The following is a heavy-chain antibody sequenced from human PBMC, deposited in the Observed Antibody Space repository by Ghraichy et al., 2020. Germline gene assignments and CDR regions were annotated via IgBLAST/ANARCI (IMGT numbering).Heavy chain of an antibody. CDR2: LGADGRST. Sequence: GGSLRLSCAVSEFTFDGYPMTWVRQAPGKGLEWVSTLGADGRSTFYADSVKGRFTISRDKSKRTMYLQMNSLIADDTAVYYCAKEGGRLGEGAFDVWGQGTKVTVSS. J-gene: IGHJ3*01. CDR3: AKEGGRLGEGAFDV. V-gene: IGHV3-23*01. D-gene: IGHD3-10*01. CDR1: EFTFDGYP.